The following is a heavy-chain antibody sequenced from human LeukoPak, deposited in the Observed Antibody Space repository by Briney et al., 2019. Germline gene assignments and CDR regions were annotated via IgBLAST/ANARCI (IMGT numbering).Heavy chain of an antibody. CDR1: GGSFSGYY. Sequence: PSETLSLTCAVYGGSFSGYYWSWIRQPPGKGLEWIGEINHSGSTNYNPSLKSRVTISVDTSKNQFSLMLGSVTAADTAVYYCARGFRMVRGVISGSPDYWGQGTLVTVSS. J-gene: IGHJ4*02. V-gene: IGHV4-34*01. CDR2: INHSGST. D-gene: IGHD3-10*01. CDR3: ARGFRMVRGVISGSPDY.